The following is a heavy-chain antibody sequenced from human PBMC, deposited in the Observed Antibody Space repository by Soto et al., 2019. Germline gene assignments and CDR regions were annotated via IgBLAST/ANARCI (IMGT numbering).Heavy chain of an antibody. Sequence: EVQLVESGGGLVQPGGSLRLSCAASGFTFSSYSMNWVRQAPGKGLEWVSYLSSSISTIYYADSVKDRLTISRDNAKNTLSLQMNSLRDVDTALYYCARNYDFWSGYYGMDVWGQGTTVTVSS. CDR3: ARNYDFWSGYYGMDV. CDR1: GFTFSSYS. D-gene: IGHD3-3*01. V-gene: IGHV3-48*02. CDR2: LSSSISTI. J-gene: IGHJ6*02.